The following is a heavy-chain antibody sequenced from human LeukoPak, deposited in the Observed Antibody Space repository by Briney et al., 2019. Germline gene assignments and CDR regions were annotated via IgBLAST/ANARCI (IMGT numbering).Heavy chain of an antibody. J-gene: IGHJ4*02. CDR3: ARTYCTSGSCYFDY. Sequence: SETLSLTCTVSGGSISSNNYYWGWIRQPPGKGLEWIGSIYYSGSTYNNPSLKSRVTISVDTTKNQFSLKLTSVTAADTAVYYCARTYCTSGSCYFDYWGQGTLVTVSS. V-gene: IGHV4-39*01. CDR1: GGSISSNNYY. D-gene: IGHD2-8*01. CDR2: IYYSGST.